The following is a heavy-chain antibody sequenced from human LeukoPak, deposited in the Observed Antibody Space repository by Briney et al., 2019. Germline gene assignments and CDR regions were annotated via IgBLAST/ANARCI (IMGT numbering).Heavy chain of an antibody. D-gene: IGHD2-15*01. J-gene: IGHJ3*02. CDR1: GFTFSSYW. CDR3: ARARVVDHDAFDI. V-gene: IGHV3-74*01. Sequence: PGGSLRLSCAASGFTFSSYWMHWVRQAPGKGLVWVSRINSDGSSTSYADSVKGRFTISRDNAKNTLYLQMNSLRAEDTAVYYCARARVVDHDAFDIWGQGTMVTVSS. CDR2: INSDGSST.